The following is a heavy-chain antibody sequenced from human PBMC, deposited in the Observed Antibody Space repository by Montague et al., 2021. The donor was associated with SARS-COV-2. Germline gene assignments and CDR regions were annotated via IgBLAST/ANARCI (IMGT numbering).Heavy chain of an antibody. CDR2: ISSSGGHT. Sequence: SLRLSCAASGFTFSSYAMSWVRQAPGKGLEWVSGISSSGGHTYYADSVKGRSTISRDNSKNTLYLQMNSLGAEDTAVYYCAKRLDDYFDYWGQGTLVTVSS. V-gene: IGHV3-23*01. CDR3: AKRLDDYFDY. J-gene: IGHJ4*02. CDR1: GFTFSSYA. D-gene: IGHD1-1*01.